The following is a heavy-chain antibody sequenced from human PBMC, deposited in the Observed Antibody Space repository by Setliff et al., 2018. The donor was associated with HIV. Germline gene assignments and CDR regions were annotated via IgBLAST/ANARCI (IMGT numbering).Heavy chain of an antibody. J-gene: IGHJ4*02. Sequence: SETLSLTCTASYDTISTADYFWSWIRQPPGKGLEWIGFVSYTGTTLYSPSLKSRITISIDTSKNQFSLQLSSVTAADTAAYYCARLSTTSRDFDSWGQGTLVTVSS. CDR2: VSYTGTT. CDR3: ARLSTTSRDFDS. CDR1: YDTISTADYF. V-gene: IGHV4-30-4*01. D-gene: IGHD3-10*01.